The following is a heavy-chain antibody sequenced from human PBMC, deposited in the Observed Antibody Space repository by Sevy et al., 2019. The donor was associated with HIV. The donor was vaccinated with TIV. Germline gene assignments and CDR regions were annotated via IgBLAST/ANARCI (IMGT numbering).Heavy chain of an antibody. V-gene: IGHV3-72*01. CDR3: ARGGLVGATLHYYYGMDV. Sequence: GGSLRLSCAASGFTFSDHYMDWVRQAPGKGLEWVGRTRNKANSYTTEYAASVKGRFTISRDDSKNSLYLQMNSLKTEDTAVYYCARGGLVGATLHYYYGMDVWGQGTTVTVSS. J-gene: IGHJ6*02. CDR1: GFTFSDHY. D-gene: IGHD1-26*01. CDR2: TRNKANSYTT.